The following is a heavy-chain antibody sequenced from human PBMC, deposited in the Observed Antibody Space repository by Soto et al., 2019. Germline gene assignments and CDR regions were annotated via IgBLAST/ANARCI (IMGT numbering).Heavy chain of an antibody. CDR1: GDTVSSFYAA. J-gene: IGHJ3*01. CDR3: AREVGAFGCRWKNAFDV. Sequence: QVQLKESGPGLVKPSQTLSVTCAISGDTVSSFYAAWNWIRQSPSRGLAWLGRTYYRSQWRHVYSVSVSRRITLHSAAAKNQLSLLLNFVTPDDTAVYYCAREVGAFGCRWKNAFDVWSQGTMVTVS. D-gene: IGHD3-16*01. CDR2: TYYRSQWRH. V-gene: IGHV6-1*01.